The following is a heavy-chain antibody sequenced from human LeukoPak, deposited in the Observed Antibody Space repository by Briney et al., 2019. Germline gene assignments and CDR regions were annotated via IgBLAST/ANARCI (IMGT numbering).Heavy chain of an antibody. CDR2: IYYSGRT. CDR3: ARQVDSSGYYPLYYYYGMDV. V-gene: IGHV4-39*01. CDR1: GGSISSSSYY. J-gene: IGHJ6*02. D-gene: IGHD3-22*01. Sequence: PSETLSLTCTVSGGSISSSSYYWGWIRQPPGKGLEWIGSIYYSGRTYYNPSLKSRVTISVDTSKNQFSLKLSSVTAADTAVYYCARQVDSSGYYPLYYYYGMDVWGQGTTVTVSS.